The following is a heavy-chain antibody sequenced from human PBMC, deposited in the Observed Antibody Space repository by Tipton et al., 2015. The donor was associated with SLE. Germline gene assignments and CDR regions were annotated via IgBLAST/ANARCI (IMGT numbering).Heavy chain of an antibody. V-gene: IGHV4-34*01. J-gene: IGHJ4*02. CDR2: INHSGST. D-gene: IGHD3-16*01. CDR1: GASFSGYY. CDR3: ARRNWGWDY. Sequence: GLVKPSETLSLTCAVYGASFSGYYWSWIRQPPGKGLEWVGEINHSGSTNYNPSLKSRVTISVDTSKNQFSLKLSSVTAADTAVYYCARRNWGWDYWGQGTLVTVSS.